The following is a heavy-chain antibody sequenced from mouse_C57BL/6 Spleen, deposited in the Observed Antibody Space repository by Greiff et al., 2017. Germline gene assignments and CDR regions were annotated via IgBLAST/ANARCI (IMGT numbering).Heavy chain of an antibody. V-gene: IGHV1-66*01. J-gene: IGHJ2*01. CDR1: GYSFTSYY. CDR3: AREAGTRDHYFDD. D-gene: IGHD4-1*01. Sequence: QVQLQQSGPELVKPGASVKISCKASGYSFTSYYIHWVKQRPGQGLEWIGWIYPGSGNTKYNEKFKGKATLTADTSSSTAYMQLSSLTSEDSAVYYCAREAGTRDHYFDDWGKGTTRTVSS. CDR2: IYPGSGNT.